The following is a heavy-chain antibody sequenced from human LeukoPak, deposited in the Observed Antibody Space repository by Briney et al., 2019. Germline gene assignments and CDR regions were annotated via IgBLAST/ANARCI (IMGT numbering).Heavy chain of an antibody. Sequence: SETLSLTCAVYGGSFSGYYWSWIRQPPGKGLEWIGETNHSGSTNYNPSLKSRVTISVDTTKSQFSLKLSSVTAADTAVYYCARDVIAVAGSYWYFDLWGRGTLVTVSS. V-gene: IGHV4-34*01. CDR1: GGSFSGYY. CDR3: ARDVIAVAGSYWYFDL. J-gene: IGHJ2*01. D-gene: IGHD6-19*01. CDR2: TNHSGST.